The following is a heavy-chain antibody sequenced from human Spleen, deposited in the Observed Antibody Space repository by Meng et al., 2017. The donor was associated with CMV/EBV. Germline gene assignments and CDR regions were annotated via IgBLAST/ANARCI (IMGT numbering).Heavy chain of an antibody. J-gene: IGHJ4*02. D-gene: IGHD3-16*01. CDR1: GFTFSDYT. CDR3: ARGGPGGQYYVDF. V-gene: IGHV3-23*01. Sequence: GESLKISCATSGFTFSDYTMTWVRQAPGKGLEWVSAIRGNGISPSYRDSVTGRFTIYRDNSKSTLYLQMSSLTAEDTAVYLCARGGPGGQYYVDFWGQGTLVTVSS. CDR2: IRGNGISP.